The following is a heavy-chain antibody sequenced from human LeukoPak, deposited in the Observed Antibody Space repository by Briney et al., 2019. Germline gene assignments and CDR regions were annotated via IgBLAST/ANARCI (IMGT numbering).Heavy chain of an antibody. CDR2: IYYSGST. D-gene: IGHD3-16*01. CDR1: GGSISDYY. CDR3: ARLKLGAYFDL. J-gene: IGHJ2*01. Sequence: PSETLSLTCIVSGGSISDYYWSWIRQPPGKGLEWIGYIYYSGSTNYNPSLKSRVSISMDTSKNQFSLKLFSVTAADTAVYYCARLKLGAYFDLWGRGTLVTVSS. V-gene: IGHV4-59*08.